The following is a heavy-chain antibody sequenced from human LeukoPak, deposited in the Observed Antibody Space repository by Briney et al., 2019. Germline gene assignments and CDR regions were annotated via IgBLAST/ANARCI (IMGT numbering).Heavy chain of an antibody. D-gene: IGHD5-24*01. CDR1: GFTFSSYG. CDR2: ISYDGSNK. J-gene: IGHJ4*02. V-gene: IGHV3-30*18. CDR3: AKGDGYNAFDY. Sequence: PGGSLRLSCAASGFTFSSYGMHWVRQAPGKGLEWVAVISYDGSNKYYADSVKGRFTISRDNSKNTLYLQMNSLRAEDTAVYYCAKGDGYNAFDYWGQGTLVTVS.